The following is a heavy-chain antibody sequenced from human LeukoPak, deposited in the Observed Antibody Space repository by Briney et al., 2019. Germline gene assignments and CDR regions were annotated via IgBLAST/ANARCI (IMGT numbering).Heavy chain of an antibody. CDR3: ARGRVSSSTWYSTYYNYFYMDV. V-gene: IGHV4-59*01. J-gene: IGHJ6*03. CDR1: GGSINSYY. D-gene: IGHD1-1*01. CDR2: VDHTGST. Sequence: SETLSLTCTVSGGSINSYYWSWIRQPPGKGLEWIGYVDHTGSTNFNPSLNGRVSISRDTTKNLFSLRLRSVTAADTAVYFCARGRVSSSTWYSTYYNYFYMDVWGKGTTVTVSS.